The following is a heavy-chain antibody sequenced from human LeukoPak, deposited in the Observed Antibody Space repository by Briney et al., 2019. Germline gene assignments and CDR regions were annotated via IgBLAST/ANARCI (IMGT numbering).Heavy chain of an antibody. Sequence: SVKVSCKASGGTFSSYAISWVRQAPGQGLEWMGGIIPIFGTANYAQKFQGRVTITADESTSTAYMELSSLRSYDTAVYYCARGEVPPHYFDFWGQGTPVTVSS. CDR2: IIPIFGTA. V-gene: IGHV1-69*13. CDR3: ARGEVPPHYFDF. J-gene: IGHJ4*02. CDR1: GGTFSSYA.